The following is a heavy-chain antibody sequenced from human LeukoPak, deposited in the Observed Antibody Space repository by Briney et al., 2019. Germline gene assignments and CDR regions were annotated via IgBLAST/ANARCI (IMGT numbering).Heavy chain of an antibody. Sequence: SETLSLTCAVYGGSFSGYYWSWIRQPPGKGLEWIGEINHSGSTNYNPSLKSRVTISVDTSKNQFSLKLSSVTAADTAVYYCARLGRRSWYYYDSSGYGKSHFDYWGQGTLVTVSS. CDR2: INHSGST. V-gene: IGHV4-34*01. CDR1: GGSFSGYY. J-gene: IGHJ4*02. CDR3: ARLGRRSWYYYDSSGYGKSHFDY. D-gene: IGHD3-22*01.